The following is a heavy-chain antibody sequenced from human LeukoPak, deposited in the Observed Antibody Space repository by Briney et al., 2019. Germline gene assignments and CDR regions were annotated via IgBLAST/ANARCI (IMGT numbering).Heavy chain of an antibody. CDR3: ARRDCSSDSCTTYKWFDR. CDR1: AYSVGSGSF. J-gene: IGHJ5*02. V-gene: IGHV4-38-2*01. D-gene: IGHD2-2*01. Sequence: SQTLSLTLAVAAYSVGSGSFGAGTRQPPGQGRGGMGRIYSGATYHNPSPTSRVTISVDASTNQFSLRLSSVTAADTAIYYCARRDCSSDSCTTYKWFDRWGQGTLVTVSS. CDR2: IYSGAT.